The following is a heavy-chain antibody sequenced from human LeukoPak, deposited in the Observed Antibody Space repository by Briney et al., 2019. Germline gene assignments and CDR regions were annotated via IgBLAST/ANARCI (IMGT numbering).Heavy chain of an antibody. CDR2: IYTSGST. V-gene: IGHV4-4*07. CDR1: GGSISSYY. J-gene: IGHJ6*02. Sequence: SETLSLTCTVSGGSISSYYWSWLRQPAGKGLEWLGRIYTSGSTNYNPSLKSRVTMSVDTSKNQFSLKLSSVTAADTAVYYCARGGEGYYDSSGYHRDYCYYYYGMDVWGQGTTVTVSS. CDR3: ARGGEGYYDSSGYHRDYCYYYYGMDV. D-gene: IGHD3-22*01.